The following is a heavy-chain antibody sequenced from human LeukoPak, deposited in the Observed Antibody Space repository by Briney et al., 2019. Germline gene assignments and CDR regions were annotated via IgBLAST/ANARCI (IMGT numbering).Heavy chain of an antibody. CDR2: IYYSGST. J-gene: IGHJ4*02. CDR1: GGSISSGGYY. D-gene: IGHD1-26*01. Sequence: SQTLSLTCTVSGGSISSGGYYWSWIRQHPGKGLEWIGYIYYSGSTYYNPSLKSRVTISVDTSKNQFSLKLSSVTAADTAVYYCARDSRWELLWGVFDYWGQGTLVTVSS. CDR3: ARDSRWELLWGVFDY. V-gene: IGHV4-31*03.